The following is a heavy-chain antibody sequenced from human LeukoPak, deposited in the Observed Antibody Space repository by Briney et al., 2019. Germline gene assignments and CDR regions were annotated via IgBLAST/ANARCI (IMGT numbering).Heavy chain of an antibody. J-gene: IGHJ4*02. V-gene: IGHV4-34*01. CDR1: GGSFSGYY. D-gene: IGHD1-26*01. Sequence: SETLSLTCAVYGGSFSGYYWSWIRQPPGKGLEWIGEINHSGSTNYNPSLKSRFTISVDTSKNQFSLKLSSVTAADTAVYYCARRGPPQAGFDYWGQGTLVTVSS. CDR2: INHSGST. CDR3: ARRGPPQAGFDY.